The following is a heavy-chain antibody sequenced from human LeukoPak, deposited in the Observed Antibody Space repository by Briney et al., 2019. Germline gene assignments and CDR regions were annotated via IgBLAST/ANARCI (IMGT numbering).Heavy chain of an antibody. CDR1: GFTFSSYW. CDR2: IKQDGSEK. D-gene: IGHD1-26*01. J-gene: IGHJ5*02. V-gene: IGHV3-7*01. Sequence: GGSLRLSCAASGFTFSSYWMSWVRQAPGKGLEWVANIKQDGSEKYYVDSVKGRFTISRDNAKNSLYLQMNNLRVEDTAMYYCAGSSGTYDWFDPWGQGTLVTVSS. CDR3: AGSSGTYDWFDP.